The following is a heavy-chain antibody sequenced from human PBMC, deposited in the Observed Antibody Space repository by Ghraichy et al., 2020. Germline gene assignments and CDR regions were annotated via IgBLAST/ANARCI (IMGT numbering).Heavy chain of an antibody. D-gene: IGHD4-17*01. J-gene: IGHJ4*02. Sequence: GESLNISCAASGFTFSSYSMNWVRQAPGKGLEWVSYISSSSTIYYADSLKGRFTISRDNAKNSLYLQMNSLRDEDTSVYYWSRENYNYGVEDWGQGTLVTVCS. CDR3: SRENYNYGVED. CDR1: GFTFSSYS. V-gene: IGHV3-48*02. CDR2: ISSSSTI.